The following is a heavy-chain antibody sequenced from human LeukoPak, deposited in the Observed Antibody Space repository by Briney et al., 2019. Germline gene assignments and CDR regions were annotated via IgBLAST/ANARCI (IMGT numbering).Heavy chain of an antibody. D-gene: IGHD3-9*01. V-gene: IGHV3-30-3*01. CDR2: ISYDGSNK. J-gene: IGHJ4*02. Sequence: GGSLRLSCAASGFTFSSYAMHWVRQAPGKGLEWVAVISYDGSNKYYADSVKGRFTISRDNSKNTLYLQMNSLRAEDTAVYYCAKDRAEAVLRYFDWLSDLDYWGQGTLVTVSS. CDR1: GFTFSSYA. CDR3: AKDRAEAVLRYFDWLSDLDY.